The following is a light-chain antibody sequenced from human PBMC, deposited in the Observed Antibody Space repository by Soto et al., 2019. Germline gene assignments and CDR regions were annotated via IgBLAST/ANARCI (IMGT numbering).Light chain of an antibody. CDR1: QNIRNY. Sequence: DIQMTQSPSSLSASVGDRVAITCRASQNIRNYLNWYQQKPGKAPRVLIYGAASLQSGVPSRFSGSGSGTNFSLTINSLQPEDYATYYCQHSYNIQALTFGGGTKVEIK. CDR3: QHSYNIQALT. J-gene: IGKJ4*01. CDR2: GAA. V-gene: IGKV1-39*01.